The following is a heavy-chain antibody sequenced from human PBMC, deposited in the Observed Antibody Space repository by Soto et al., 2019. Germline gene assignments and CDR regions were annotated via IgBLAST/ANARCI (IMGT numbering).Heavy chain of an antibody. CDR2: IDPSESYT. D-gene: IGHD2-15*01. Sequence: EVHLVQSGAEVKKPGESLRIFCKGSGYSFTSYWITWVRQLPGKGLEWMGKIDPSESYTNCSPSFQGQIASSANKSITTATLQWSRRKAPDTAMYYWARHADPMFCSGGTCYSGGWFDPWGQGTRVTVSS. J-gene: IGHJ5*02. V-gene: IGHV5-10-1*04. CDR3: ARHADPMFCSGGTCYSGGWFDP. CDR1: GYSFTSYW.